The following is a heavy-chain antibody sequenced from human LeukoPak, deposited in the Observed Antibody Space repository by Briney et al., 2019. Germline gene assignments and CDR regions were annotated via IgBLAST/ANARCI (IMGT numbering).Heavy chain of an antibody. CDR2: INWNGGST. D-gene: IGHD3-22*01. J-gene: IGHJ6*03. CDR3: TRSRGAYYYYMDV. V-gene: IGHV3-20*04. CDR1: GFTFDDYG. Sequence: SGGSLRLSCAASGFTFDDYGMSWVRQAPGKGLEWVSGINWNGGSTGYADSVKGRFTISRDNAKNSLYLQVISLRAEDTALYYCTRSRGAYYYYMDVWGKGTTVTVSS.